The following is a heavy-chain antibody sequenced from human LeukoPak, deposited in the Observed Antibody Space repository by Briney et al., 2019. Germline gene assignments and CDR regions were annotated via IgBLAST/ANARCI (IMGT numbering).Heavy chain of an antibody. CDR3: AKSRFQATNYDY. CDR1: GFTFSSYA. CDR2: IYGSGGST. D-gene: IGHD4/OR15-4a*01. J-gene: IGHJ4*02. Sequence: GGSLRLSRAASGFTFSSYAMSWVRQAPGKGLEWVSGIYGSGGSTYYADSVKGRFTISRDNSKNTLFLQMNSLRAEDTAVYYCAKSRFQATNYDYWGQGTLVTVSS. V-gene: IGHV3-23*05.